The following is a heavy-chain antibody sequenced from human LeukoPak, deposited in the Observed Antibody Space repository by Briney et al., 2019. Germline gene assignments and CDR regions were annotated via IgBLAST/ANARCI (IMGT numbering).Heavy chain of an antibody. V-gene: IGHV4-61*02. Sequence: SETLSLTCTVSGGSISSGSHYWSWIRQPAGKGLEWIGRIYPSESTNYNPSLKSRVTISVDTSKNQFSLKLSSVTAADTAVYYCACDLNWFDPWGQGTLVTVSS. CDR3: ACDLNWFDP. CDR1: GGSISSGSHY. J-gene: IGHJ5*02. CDR2: IYPSEST.